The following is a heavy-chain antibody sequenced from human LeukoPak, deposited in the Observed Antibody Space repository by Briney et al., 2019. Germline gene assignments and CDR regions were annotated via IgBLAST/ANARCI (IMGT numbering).Heavy chain of an antibody. D-gene: IGHD3-22*01. CDR3: ATSDYYDSSGYYWGFDY. V-gene: IGHV3-23*01. J-gene: IGHJ4*02. CDR2: ISGSGSST. Sequence: GGSLRLSCVGSGFTFNTYGMSWVRQTPGKGLEWVSAISGSGSSTYYPDSVKGRFTISRDKSKNTLYLQMNSLRAEDTAVYYCATSDYYDSSGYYWGFDYWGQGTLVTVSS. CDR1: GFTFNTYG.